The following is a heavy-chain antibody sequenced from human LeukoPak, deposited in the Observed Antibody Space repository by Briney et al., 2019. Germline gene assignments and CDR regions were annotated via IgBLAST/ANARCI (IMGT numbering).Heavy chain of an antibody. CDR1: GFTFSSYG. CDR3: AKDFWRVTKTSDY. J-gene: IGHJ4*02. CDR2: ISYDGSNK. Sequence: GGSLRLSCAASGFTFSSYGMHWVRQAPGKGLEWVAVISYDGSNKYYADSVKGRFTISRDNSKNTLYLQMNSLRAEDTAVYYCAKDFWRVTKTSDYWGQGTLVTVSS. V-gene: IGHV3-30*18.